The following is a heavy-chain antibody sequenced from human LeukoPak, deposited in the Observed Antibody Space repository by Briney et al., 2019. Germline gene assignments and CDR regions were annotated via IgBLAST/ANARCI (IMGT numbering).Heavy chain of an antibody. D-gene: IGHD1-26*01. J-gene: IGHJ2*01. Sequence: GGSLRLSCAASGFTFSSYDMHWVRQPTGGGLEWVSGIGTAGDTYYLGSVKGRFTISRENAQNSLYLQMNSLRAGDTAVYYCARGRSPTRGYFDLWGRGTLVTVSS. CDR2: IGTAGDT. CDR3: ARGRSPTRGYFDL. CDR1: GFTFSSYD. V-gene: IGHV3-13*01.